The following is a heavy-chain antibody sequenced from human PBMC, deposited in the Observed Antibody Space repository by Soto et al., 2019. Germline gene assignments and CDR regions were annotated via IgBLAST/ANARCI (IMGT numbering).Heavy chain of an antibody. Sequence: PETLSLTCTVSGGSISSSSYYWSWIRQPPGKGLEWIGYIYYSGSTNYNPSLKSRVTISVDTSKNQFSLKLSSVTAADTAVYNCARFEGEDYFDYWGQGTLVTVSS. CDR1: GGSISSSSYY. D-gene: IGHD3-9*01. CDR2: IYYSGST. CDR3: ARFEGEDYFDY. V-gene: IGHV4-61*01. J-gene: IGHJ4*02.